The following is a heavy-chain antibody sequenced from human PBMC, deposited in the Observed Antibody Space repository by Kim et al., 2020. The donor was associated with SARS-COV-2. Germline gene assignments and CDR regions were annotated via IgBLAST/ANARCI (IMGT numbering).Heavy chain of an antibody. D-gene: IGHD2-21*01. CDR1: GFTFSNAW. CDR2: IKSKTDGGTT. J-gene: IGHJ6*02. V-gene: IGHV3-15*01. Sequence: GGSLRLSCAASGFTFSNAWMSWVRQAPGKGLEWVGRIKSKTDGGTTDYAAPVKGRFTISRDDSKNTLYLQMNSLKTEDTAVYYCTTSHGGDYYYYGMDVWGQGTTVTVSS. CDR3: TTSHGGDYYYYGMDV.